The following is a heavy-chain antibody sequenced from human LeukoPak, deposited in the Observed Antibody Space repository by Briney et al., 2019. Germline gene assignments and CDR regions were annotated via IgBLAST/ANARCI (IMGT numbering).Heavy chain of an antibody. J-gene: IGHJ6*02. CDR2: ISGSSTSI. Sequence: PGGSLRLSCAASGSTFSSYSMNWVRQTPGKGLEWVSSISGSSTSIWYADSVKGRFTISRDNAKNSLYLQMNSLRAEDTALYYCAKATGYSSGWFGYYGMDVWGQGTTVTVSS. V-gene: IGHV3-21*04. CDR3: AKATGYSSGWFGYYGMDV. CDR1: GSTFSSYS. D-gene: IGHD6-19*01.